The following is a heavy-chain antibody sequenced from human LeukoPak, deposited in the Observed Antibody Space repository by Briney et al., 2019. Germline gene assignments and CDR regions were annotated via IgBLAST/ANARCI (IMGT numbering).Heavy chain of an antibody. D-gene: IGHD3-10*01. CDR3: ARLDGSGSYRVSKFYIDY. CDR1: GGSISSSSYY. CDR2: IYYSGGT. V-gene: IGHV4-39*01. Sequence: SETLSLTCTVSGGSISSSSYYLGWIRQPPGKGLDWIGSIYYSGGTYYNPSLKSRVTISVDTSKNQFSLKLSSVTAADTAVYYCARLDGSGSYRVSKFYIDYWGQGTLVTVSS. J-gene: IGHJ4*02.